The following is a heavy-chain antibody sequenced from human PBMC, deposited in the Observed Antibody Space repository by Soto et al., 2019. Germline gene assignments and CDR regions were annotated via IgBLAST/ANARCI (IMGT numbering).Heavy chain of an antibody. D-gene: IGHD2-2*01. CDR1: GYTFTSYA. Sequence: ASVKVSCKASGYTFTSYAMHWVRQAPGQRREWMGWINAGNGNTKYSQKFQGRVTITRDTSASTAYMELSSLRSEDTAVYYCARARVVPAVNWFDPPGQGTLVTVSS. V-gene: IGHV1-3*01. CDR3: ARARVVPAVNWFDP. CDR2: INAGNGNT. J-gene: IGHJ5*02.